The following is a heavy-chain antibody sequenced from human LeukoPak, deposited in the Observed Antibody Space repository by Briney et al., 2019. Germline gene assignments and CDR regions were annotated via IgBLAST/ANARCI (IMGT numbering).Heavy chain of an antibody. CDR1: GFTFSSYE. V-gene: IGHV3-48*03. CDR3: ATLQGRASDY. J-gene: IGHJ4*02. CDR2: ISSSGSTI. Sequence: GGSLRLSCAASGFTFSSYEMNWVRQAPGKGLEWVSYISSSGSTIYYAVSVKGRFTISRDNAKNSLYLQMNSLRAEDTAVYYCATLQGRASDYWGQGTLVTVSS.